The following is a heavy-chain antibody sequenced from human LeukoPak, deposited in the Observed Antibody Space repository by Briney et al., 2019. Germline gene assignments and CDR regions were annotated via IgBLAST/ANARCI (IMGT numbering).Heavy chain of an antibody. V-gene: IGHV3-53*01. CDR3: ARDFECSGGSCYSAY. CDR1: GFTVSNNY. CDR2: IYSGNSK. D-gene: IGHD2-15*01. J-gene: IGHJ4*02. Sequence: PGGSLRLSCAASGFTVSNNYMSWVRQAPGKGLEWVSVIYSGNSKYYADSVKGRFTISRDNSKNTVYLQMNSLRVEGTAVYYCARDFECSGGSCYSAYWGQGTLVTVSS.